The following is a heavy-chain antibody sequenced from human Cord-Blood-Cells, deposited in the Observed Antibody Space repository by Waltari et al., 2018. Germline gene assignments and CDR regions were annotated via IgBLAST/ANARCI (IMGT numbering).Heavy chain of an antibody. Sequence: QVQLVQSGAEVKKPGSSVQVSCKASGGTFSRYAISWVRQAPGQGLEWIGGSILIFGTATYAQQFQGRVTITADESTSRSYMGLSSLRSEDTAVYYCARGLTGDACDIWGQGTRVTVSS. J-gene: IGHJ3*02. V-gene: IGHV1-69*01. CDR2: SILIFGTA. D-gene: IGHD7-27*01. CDR3: ARGLTGDACDI. CDR1: GGTFSRYA.